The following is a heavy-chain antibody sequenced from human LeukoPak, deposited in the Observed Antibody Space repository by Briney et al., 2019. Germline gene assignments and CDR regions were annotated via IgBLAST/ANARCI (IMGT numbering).Heavy chain of an antibody. CDR3: ARAYDSSGYWPEYFHH. D-gene: IGHD3-22*01. J-gene: IGHJ1*01. CDR2: IYGGGST. V-gene: IGHV3-53*04. CDR1: GFAVSNNY. Sequence: PGGSLRLSCAASGFAVSNNYMSWVRQAPGKGLEWVSIIYGGGSTYDADSVNGRFTISRHNSKNTLFPQMNSLRTEDTAVYYCARAYDSSGYWPEYFHHWGQGTLVTVSS.